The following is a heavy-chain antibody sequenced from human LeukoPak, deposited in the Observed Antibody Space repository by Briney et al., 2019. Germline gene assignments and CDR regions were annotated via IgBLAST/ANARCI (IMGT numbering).Heavy chain of an antibody. J-gene: IGHJ4*02. Sequence: GGSLRLSCAASGFTFSSYSMNWVRQAPGKGREWVLYISSSSSPIYYTDSVKGRFTISRDNDKHSVYLQMNSLRAEDTAVYYCASYDLWSGYFDYGGQGTLVTVST. CDR1: GFTFSSYS. CDR2: ISSSSSPI. D-gene: IGHD3-3*01. CDR3: ASYDLWSGYFDY. V-gene: IGHV3-48*01.